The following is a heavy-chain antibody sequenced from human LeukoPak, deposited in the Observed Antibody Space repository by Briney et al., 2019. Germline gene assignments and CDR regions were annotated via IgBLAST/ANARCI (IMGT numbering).Heavy chain of an antibody. V-gene: IGHV1-69*05. Sequence: ASVKVSCKVSGCTLTELSMHWVRQAPGKGLEWMGGIIPIFGTANYAQKFQGRVTITTDGSTSTAYMELSSLRSEDTAVYYCARAPKVPDYYYYMDVWGKGTTVTVSS. CDR1: GCTLTELS. CDR2: IIPIFGTA. D-gene: IGHD1-1*01. J-gene: IGHJ6*03. CDR3: ARAPKVPDYYYYMDV.